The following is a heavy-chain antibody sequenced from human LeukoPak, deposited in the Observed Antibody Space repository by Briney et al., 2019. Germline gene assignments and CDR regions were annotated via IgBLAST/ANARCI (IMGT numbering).Heavy chain of an antibody. CDR2: IRYDGSDK. J-gene: IGHJ3*02. Sequence: GGSLRLSCAASGFSFSDYGMHWVRQAPGKGLEWVTFIRYDGSDKYYADSVKGRFTISRDNTKNTLYLQMNSLRVEDTAVYYCARDRGSLDAFDIWGQGTMVTVSS. D-gene: IGHD1-26*01. CDR3: ARDRGSLDAFDI. CDR1: GFSFSDYG. V-gene: IGHV3-30*02.